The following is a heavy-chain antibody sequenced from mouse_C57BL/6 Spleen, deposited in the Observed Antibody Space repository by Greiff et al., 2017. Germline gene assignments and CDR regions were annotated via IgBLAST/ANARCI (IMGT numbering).Heavy chain of an antibody. J-gene: IGHJ1*03. CDR1: GFSLTSYA. V-gene: IGHV2-9-1*01. CDR3: ARNPGSSHWYFDV. D-gene: IGHD1-1*01. Sequence: VMLVESGPGLVAPSQSLSITCTVSGFSLTSYAISWIRQPPGKGLEWIGVIWTGGGTNYNSAIKSRLSISKDNSKSQVFLKMNSLQTDDTARYYCARNPGSSHWYFDVWGTGTTVTVSS. CDR2: IWTGGGT.